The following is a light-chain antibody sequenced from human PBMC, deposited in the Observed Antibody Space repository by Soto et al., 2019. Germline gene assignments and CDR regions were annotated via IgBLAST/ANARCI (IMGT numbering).Light chain of an antibody. V-gene: IGLV2-14*01. CDR1: SSDVGGYNY. CDR3: SSFTTSNTVV. J-gene: IGLJ1*01. CDR2: EVT. Sequence: QAVLTQPASVSGSPGQSITISCTGTSSDVGGYNYVSWYQQHPGTAPKLIIFEVTDRPSGVSNRFSGSKSGNRASLTISGLRADDGADYYCSSFTTSNTVVFGTGTKVTVL.